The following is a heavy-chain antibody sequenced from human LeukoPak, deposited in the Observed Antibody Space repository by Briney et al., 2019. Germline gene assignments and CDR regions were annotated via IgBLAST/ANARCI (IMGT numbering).Heavy chain of an antibody. CDR3: ARDGRRRFDY. Sequence: PGGSLRLSCAASGFTFDDYGMSWVRQAPGKGLEWVSGINWNGGSTGYADSVKGRFTTSTDTAKNSLYLQMNSLRAEDTALYYCARDGRRRFDYWGQGTLVTVSS. CDR2: INWNGGST. J-gene: IGHJ4*02. CDR1: GFTFDDYG. V-gene: IGHV3-20*04. D-gene: IGHD1-14*01.